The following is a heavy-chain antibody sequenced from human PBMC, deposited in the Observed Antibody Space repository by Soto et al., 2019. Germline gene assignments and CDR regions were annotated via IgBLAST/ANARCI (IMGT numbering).Heavy chain of an antibody. J-gene: IGHJ4*02. D-gene: IGHD6-6*01. Sequence: QVQLQESGPGLVKPSETLSLTCTVSGGSISSYYWSWIRQPPGKGLEWIGYIYYSGSTNYNPSLKSRVTISVDPSKNQFSLKLSSVTAADTAVYYCAREESYSSSSAYFDYWGQGTLVTVSS. CDR2: IYYSGST. V-gene: IGHV4-59*01. CDR3: AREESYSSSSAYFDY. CDR1: GGSISSYY.